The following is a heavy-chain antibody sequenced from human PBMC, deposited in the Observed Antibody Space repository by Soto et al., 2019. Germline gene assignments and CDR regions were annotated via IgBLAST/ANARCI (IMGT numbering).Heavy chain of an antibody. V-gene: IGHV1-69*12. D-gene: IGHD3-22*01. Sequence: QVQLVQSGAEVKKPGSSVKVSCKASGGTFSSYAISWVRQAPGQGLEWMGGIIPIFGTADYAQKFQGRVTITADESTSTAYMELSSLRSEAPAVYYCASHYDSSGYYYRGLDYWGQGTLVTVSS. CDR1: GGTFSSYA. CDR2: IIPIFGTA. CDR3: ASHYDSSGYYYRGLDY. J-gene: IGHJ4*02.